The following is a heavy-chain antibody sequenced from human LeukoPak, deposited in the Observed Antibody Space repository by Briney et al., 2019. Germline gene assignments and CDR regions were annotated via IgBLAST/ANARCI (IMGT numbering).Heavy chain of an antibody. D-gene: IGHD3-16*01. Sequence: ASVKVSCKASGYTFTGYYLHWVRQAPGQGLEWMGWINPNSGDTKYAQNFQGRVNMTRDTSISTAYMELSRLRSDDTAVYYCAREPRGGYYMDVWGKGTTVTVSS. CDR2: INPNSGDT. J-gene: IGHJ6*03. V-gene: IGHV1-2*02. CDR3: AREPRGGYYMDV. CDR1: GYTFTGYY.